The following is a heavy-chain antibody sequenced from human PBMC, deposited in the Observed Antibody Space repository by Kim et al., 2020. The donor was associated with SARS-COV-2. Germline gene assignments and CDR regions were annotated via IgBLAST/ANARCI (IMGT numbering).Heavy chain of an antibody. J-gene: IGHJ4*02. V-gene: IGHV3-23*01. D-gene: IGHD4-17*01. CDR3: AKDGPGGTVTTLGYFDY. Sequence: VKVRFTISRDNSKNTLYLQMNRLRAEDTAVYYCAKDGPGGTVTTLGYFDYWGQGTLVTVSS.